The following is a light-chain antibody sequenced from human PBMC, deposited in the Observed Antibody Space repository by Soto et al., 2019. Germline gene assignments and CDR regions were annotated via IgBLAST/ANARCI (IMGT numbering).Light chain of an antibody. CDR3: SSYTSSSSYV. CDR2: DVS. V-gene: IGLV2-14*01. Sequence: QSALTQPASVSGSHGQSLTISYTGTSSDVGGYNYVSWYQQHPGKAPKLMIYDVSNRPSGVSNRFSGSKSGNTASLTISGLQADDEADYYCSSYTSSSSYVFGTGTKVTVL. J-gene: IGLJ1*01. CDR1: SSDVGGYNY.